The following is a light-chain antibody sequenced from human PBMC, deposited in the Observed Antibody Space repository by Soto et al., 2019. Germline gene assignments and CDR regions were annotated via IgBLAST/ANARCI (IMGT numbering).Light chain of an antibody. CDR3: QHSYSTPLFT. V-gene: IGKV1-39*01. CDR1: QSISSL. J-gene: IGKJ3*01. CDR2: AAS. Sequence: DIQMTQSPSSLSASVGDRVTITCRASQSISSLLNWYQQKPGKAPKLLIYAASSLQSGVPSRFSGSGSGTDFTLTISSLQPEDFATYYCQHSYSTPLFTFGPGTKVDIK.